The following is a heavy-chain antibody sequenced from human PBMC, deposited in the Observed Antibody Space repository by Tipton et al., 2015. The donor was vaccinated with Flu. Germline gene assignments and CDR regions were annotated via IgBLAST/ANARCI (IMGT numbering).Heavy chain of an antibody. CDR2: ISWNSDTI. D-gene: IGHD4-17*01. CDR3: AKDCNDFGRGFFAF. CDR1: GFIFEDYA. V-gene: IGHV3-9*01. Sequence: SLRLSCAASGFIFEDYAMHWVRQVPGTGLEWVSGISWNSDTIAYADSVRGRFAISRDNADSSVHLEMNSLRPEDTALYYCAKDCNDFGRGFFAFWGRGVQVTVSS. J-gene: IGHJ4*02.